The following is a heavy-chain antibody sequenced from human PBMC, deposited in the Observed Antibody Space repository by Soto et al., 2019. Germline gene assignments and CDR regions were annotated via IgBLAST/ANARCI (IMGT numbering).Heavy chain of an antibody. CDR2: ISYDGSNK. D-gene: IGHD3-9*01. CDR1: GFTFSSYG. CDR3: ASTFDWLQGIDY. J-gene: IGHJ4*02. Sequence: GGSLRLSCAASGFTFSSYGMHWVRQAPGKGLEWVAVISYDGSNKYYADSVKGRFTISRDNSKNTLYLQMNSLRAEATPVYHRASTFDWLQGIDYWGQGTLVTVSS. V-gene: IGHV3-30*03.